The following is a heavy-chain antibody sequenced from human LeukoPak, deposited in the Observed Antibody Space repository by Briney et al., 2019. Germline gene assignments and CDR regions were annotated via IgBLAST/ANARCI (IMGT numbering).Heavy chain of an antibody. Sequence: SETLSLTCTVSGGSISSYYWSWIRQPPGKGLEWIGYIYYSGSTNYNPSLKSRVTISVDTSKNQFSLKLSSVTAADTAVYYCARGSDYDSSGWYFDYWGQGTLVTVSS. CDR2: IYYSGST. D-gene: IGHD3-22*01. V-gene: IGHV4-59*01. J-gene: IGHJ4*02. CDR1: GGSISSYY. CDR3: ARGSDYDSSGWYFDY.